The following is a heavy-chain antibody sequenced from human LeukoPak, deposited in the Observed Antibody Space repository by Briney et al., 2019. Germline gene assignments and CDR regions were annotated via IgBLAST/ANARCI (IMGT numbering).Heavy chain of an antibody. J-gene: IGHJ4*02. CDR3: ARGGYSGSYYRFS. Sequence: GGSLRLSCAASGLTFSDSWMHWVRQVPGKGPEWLSRTSKDGSDTVYAASAKGRATASRDNAKNTVYLELTNLRPDDTAVYYCARGGYSGSYYRFSWGRGTLVTVAS. CDR2: TSKDGSDT. V-gene: IGHV3-74*01. D-gene: IGHD5-12*01. CDR1: GLTFSDSW.